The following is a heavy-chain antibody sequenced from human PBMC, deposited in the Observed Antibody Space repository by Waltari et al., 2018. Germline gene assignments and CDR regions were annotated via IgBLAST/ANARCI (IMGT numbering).Heavy chain of an antibody. D-gene: IGHD2-8*02. CDR3: ARDRAPGGKSLYFDY. V-gene: IGHV3-48*03. J-gene: IGHJ4*02. CDR1: GLTLSSCE. Sequence: EVQLVESGGGLVQPGGVMRLACADSGLTLSSCEMKWVRQGQGKGLDWLSDIRINGGAIYYADSVKGRFTISRDDAKNLLYLQMNSLRPEDTAVYYCARDRAPGGKSLYFDYWAQGTLVTVSS. CDR2: IRINGGAI.